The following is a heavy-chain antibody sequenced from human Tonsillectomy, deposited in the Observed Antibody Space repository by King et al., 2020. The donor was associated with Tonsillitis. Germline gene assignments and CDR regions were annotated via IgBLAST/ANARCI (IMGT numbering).Heavy chain of an antibody. J-gene: IGHJ4*02. Sequence: VQLVESGAEVKKPGASVKVSCKASGYTFTSYGISWVRQAPGQGLEWMGWISAYNGNTNYAQKLQGRVTMTTDTSTSTAYMELRSLRSDDTAVYYCARAWRVGLGTWIQLWLGGDYFDSWGQGPLVPASS. CDR1: GYTFTSYG. CDR2: ISAYNGNT. CDR3: ARAWRVGLGTWIQLWLGGDYFDS. D-gene: IGHD5-18*01. V-gene: IGHV1-18*01.